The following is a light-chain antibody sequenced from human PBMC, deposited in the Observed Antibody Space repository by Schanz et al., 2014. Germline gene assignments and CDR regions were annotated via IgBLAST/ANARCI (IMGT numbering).Light chain of an antibody. CDR1: SSDVGGYNL. J-gene: IGLJ2*01. CDR3: SSYAGSNIVV. CDR2: EGS. V-gene: IGLV2-14*02. Sequence: QSVLTQPASVSGSPGQSITISCTGTSSDVGGYNLVSWYQQYPGKAPKLMIYEGSKRPSGVPDRFSGSKSGNTASLTVSGLQAEDEADYYCSSYAGSNIVVFGGGTKLTVL.